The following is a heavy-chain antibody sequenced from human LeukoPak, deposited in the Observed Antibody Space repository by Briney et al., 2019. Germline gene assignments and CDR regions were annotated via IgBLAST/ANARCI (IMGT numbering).Heavy chain of an antibody. D-gene: IGHD3-10*02. V-gene: IGHV3-48*03. CDR1: GFIFSSYE. J-gene: IGHJ6*04. CDR3: AELGITMIGGV. CDR2: ISSSGSTI. Sequence: PGGSLRLSCAASGFIFSSYEMNWVRQAPGKGLEWVPYISSSGSTIYYADSVKGRFTISRDNAKNSLYLQMNSLRAEDTAVYYCAELGITMIGGVWGKGTTVTISS.